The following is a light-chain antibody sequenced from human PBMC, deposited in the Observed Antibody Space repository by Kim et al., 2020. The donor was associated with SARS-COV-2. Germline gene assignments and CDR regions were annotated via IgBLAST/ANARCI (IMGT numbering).Light chain of an antibody. CDR1: QGISNY. CDR3: QKYNSVPPT. Sequence: DIQMTQSPSSLSASVGERVTITCRASQGISNYLAWYQQKPGKVPKLLIYAASTLQSGVPARFSGSGSGTDFTLTISSLQPEDVATYYCQKYNSVPPTFGEGSKVDIK. V-gene: IGKV1-27*01. CDR2: AAS. J-gene: IGKJ1*01.